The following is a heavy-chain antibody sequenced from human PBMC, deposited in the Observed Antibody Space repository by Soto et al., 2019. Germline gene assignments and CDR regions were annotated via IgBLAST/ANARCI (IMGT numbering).Heavy chain of an antibody. D-gene: IGHD1-1*01. V-gene: IGHV1-8*01. J-gene: IGHJ6*02. Sequence: QVQLVQSGAEVKKPGASVKVSCKASGYTFTRYDINWVRQATGQGLEWMGWMNPNSGNTGYAQKFEGRVTMTRNTSISTAYMELSSLRSEDTAVYYCASERTGTTSMDVWGQGTTVTVSS. CDR1: GYTFTRYD. CDR3: ASERTGTTSMDV. CDR2: MNPNSGNT.